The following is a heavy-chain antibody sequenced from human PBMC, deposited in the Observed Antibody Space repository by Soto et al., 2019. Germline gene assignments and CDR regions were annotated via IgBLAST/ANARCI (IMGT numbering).Heavy chain of an antibody. V-gene: IGHV3-23*01. D-gene: IGHD3-10*01. J-gene: IGHJ3*02. CDR2: ISSSGGGT. CDR3: ARDRGNYYGSGSFRAFDI. CDR1: GFTFSNYA. Sequence: GGSLRLSCAGSGFTFSNYAMNWVRQAPGKGLEWVSSISSSGGGTYYSDSVEGRFTISRDNSKDTLYLQMNSVRAEDTAVYYCARDRGNYYGSGSFRAFDIWGQGTVVTVSS.